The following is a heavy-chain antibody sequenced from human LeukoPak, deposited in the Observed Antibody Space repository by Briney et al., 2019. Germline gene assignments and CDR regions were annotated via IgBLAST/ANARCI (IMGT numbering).Heavy chain of an antibody. D-gene: IGHD5-24*01. J-gene: IGHJ5*02. CDR2: IYDSGST. Sequence: SETLSLTCTVSGDSIRSYYWSWIRQPPGKGLEWIGYIYDSGSTNYNPSLKSRVTISVDTSKNQFSLRLSSVTAADTAVYYCARHQGEMATTNPAWFDPWGQGTLVTVSS. CDR3: ARHQGEMATTNPAWFDP. V-gene: IGHV4-59*08. CDR1: GDSIRSYY.